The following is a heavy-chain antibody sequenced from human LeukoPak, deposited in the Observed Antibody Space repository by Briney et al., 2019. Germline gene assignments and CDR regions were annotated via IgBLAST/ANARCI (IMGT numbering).Heavy chain of an antibody. CDR2: INPNSGGT. Sequence: GASVKVSCKASGGTFSSYAISWVRQAPGQGLEWMGWINPNSGGTNYAQKFQGRVTMTRDTSISTAYMELSRLRSDDTAVYYCARSYSGSYYSSWFDPWGQGTLVTVSS. D-gene: IGHD1-26*01. CDR1: GGTFSSYA. J-gene: IGHJ5*02. V-gene: IGHV1-2*02. CDR3: ARSYSGSYYSSWFDP.